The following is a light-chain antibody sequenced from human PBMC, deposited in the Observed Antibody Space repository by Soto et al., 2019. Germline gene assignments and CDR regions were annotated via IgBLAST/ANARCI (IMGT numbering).Light chain of an antibody. CDR2: DAS. CDR1: QSVSSY. V-gene: IGKV3-11*01. CDR3: QQRSNWPLT. J-gene: IGKJ4*01. Sequence: EIVLTRSPATLSLSPGERATLSCMASQSVSSYLAWYQQKPGQAPRLLIYDASNRATGIPARFSGSGSGTDFTLTISSLEPEDFAVYYCQQRSNWPLTFGGGTKVDIK.